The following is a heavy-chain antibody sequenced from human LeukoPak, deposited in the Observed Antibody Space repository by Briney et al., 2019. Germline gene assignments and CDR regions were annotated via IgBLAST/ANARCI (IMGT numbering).Heavy chain of an antibody. D-gene: IGHD2-8*01. CDR3: AKERYCTNGVCYFFDY. J-gene: IGHJ4*02. CDR2: ISGSGGST. V-gene: IGHV3-23*01. Sequence: GGSLRLSCAASGSTFSSYAMSWVRQAPGKGLEWVSAISGSGGSTYYADSVKGRFTISRDNSKNTLYLQMNSLRAEDTAVYYCAKERYCTNGVCYFFDYWGQGTLVTVSS. CDR1: GSTFSSYA.